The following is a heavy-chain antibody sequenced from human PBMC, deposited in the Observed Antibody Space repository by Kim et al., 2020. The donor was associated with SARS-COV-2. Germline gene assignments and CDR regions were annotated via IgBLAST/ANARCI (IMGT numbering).Heavy chain of an antibody. CDR2: INPIFCKA. V-gene: IGHV1-69*13. Sequence: SVKVSCKASGGTFSSYSISLVRQAPGEGLEWMGGINPIFCKAKYAQKFQGRVTTTADEPTSTAYMELSSQRSEDTAVSYFATPEPLGDPHYFDYWGQGTLVTVSS. CDR1: GGTFSSYS. J-gene: IGHJ4*02. CDR3: ATPEPLGDPHYFDY. D-gene: IGHD4-17*01.